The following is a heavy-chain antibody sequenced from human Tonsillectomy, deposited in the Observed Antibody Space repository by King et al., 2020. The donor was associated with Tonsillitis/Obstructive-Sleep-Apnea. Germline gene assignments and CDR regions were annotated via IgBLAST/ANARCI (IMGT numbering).Heavy chain of an antibody. CDR2: IYYIGST. Sequence: QLQESGPGLVKPSETLSLTCTVAGGSISSYYWSWIRQPPGKGLEWIGYIYYIGSTNYNPSLKSRVTISVDTSKNQFSLKLSSVTAADTAVYYCARGDGDYVPEYFQHWGQGTLVTVSS. CDR3: ARGDGDYVPEYFQH. D-gene: IGHD4-17*01. J-gene: IGHJ1*01. V-gene: IGHV4-59*01. CDR1: GGSISSYY.